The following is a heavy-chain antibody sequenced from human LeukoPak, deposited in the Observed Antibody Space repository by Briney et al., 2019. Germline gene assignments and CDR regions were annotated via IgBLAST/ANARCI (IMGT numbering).Heavy chain of an antibody. CDR3: ARDGENYGMDV. J-gene: IGHJ6*04. V-gene: IGHV3-33*01. CDR2: IWYDGSNK. D-gene: IGHD3-10*01. Sequence: PGRSLRLSCAASGFTFSSYGMHWVRQAPGKGLEWVAVIWYDGSNKYYADSVKGRFTISRDNSKNTLYLQINSLRAEDTAVYYCARDGENYGMDVWGKGTTVTVSS. CDR1: GFTFSSYG.